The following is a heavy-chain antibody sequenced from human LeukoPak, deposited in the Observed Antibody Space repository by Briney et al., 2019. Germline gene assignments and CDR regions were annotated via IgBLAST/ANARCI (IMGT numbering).Heavy chain of an antibody. J-gene: IGHJ4*02. CDR1: GFTFSSYS. D-gene: IGHD5-24*01. Sequence: SLRLSCSAYGFTFSSYSMDWVPQAPGKGLEWVATIWYDGSHKYYADSVKGRFTISRDSSKNTLYLQMNSLRAEDTAVYYCAKEKGQYYFDYWSQGTLVTVSS. CDR3: AKEKGQYYFDY. CDR2: IWYDGSHK. V-gene: IGHV3-33*06.